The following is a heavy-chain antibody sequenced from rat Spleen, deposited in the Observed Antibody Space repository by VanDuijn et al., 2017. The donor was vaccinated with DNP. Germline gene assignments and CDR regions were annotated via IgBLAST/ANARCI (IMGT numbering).Heavy chain of an antibody. CDR3: ARHPDY. CDR1: GFSLTSHT. V-gene: IGHV2-6*01. D-gene: IGHD3-1*01. CDR2: MSSGGTA. J-gene: IGHJ2*01. Sequence: QVQLKESGPGLVQPSQTLSLTCTVSGFSLTSHTIIWVRQPPGKGLEWIAAMSSGGTAYSTSLLKTRLRLSRDTSKSQVFLQMNSLQSEDTAMYFCARHPDYWGQGVMVTVSS.